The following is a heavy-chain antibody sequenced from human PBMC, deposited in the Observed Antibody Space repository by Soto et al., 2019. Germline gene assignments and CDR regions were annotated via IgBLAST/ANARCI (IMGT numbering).Heavy chain of an antibody. CDR2: IYPGDSDT. D-gene: IGHD3-10*01. CDR1: GYSFTSSW. CDR3: ARHIGTVIASAPSGRYFAY. Sequence: LGESLKISCKGSGYSFTSSWIGWVRQMPGKGLEWMGIIYPGDSDTRYSPSFQGQVTISVDKSISTAYLQWSSLKASGTAMYYCARHIGTVIASAPSGRYFAYWGQGTQVTVSS. V-gene: IGHV5-51*01. J-gene: IGHJ4*02.